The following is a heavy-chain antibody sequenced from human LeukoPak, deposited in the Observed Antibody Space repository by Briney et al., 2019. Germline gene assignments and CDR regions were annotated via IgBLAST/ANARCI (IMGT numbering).Heavy chain of an antibody. J-gene: IGHJ4*02. D-gene: IGHD3-10*01. CDR1: GFTFSNYN. V-gene: IGHV3-48*01. Sequence: GGSLRLSCAASGFTFSNYNMNWVRQPPGKGLRWVSYISSSSNIIYYADSVKGRFTISRDNAKNSLFLQMNSLRAEDTAVYYCARDFAREFTIDYWGQGTLVTVSS. CDR2: ISSSSNII. CDR3: ARDFAREFTIDY.